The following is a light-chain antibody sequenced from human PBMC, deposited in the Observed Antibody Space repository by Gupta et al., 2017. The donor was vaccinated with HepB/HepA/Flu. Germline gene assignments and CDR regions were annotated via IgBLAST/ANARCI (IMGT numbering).Light chain of an antibody. CDR2: DVS. Sequence: QSALTQPASVSGSPGQSITISCTGTSSDVGGYNYVSWYQQHPAKAPKLMIYDVSNRPAGVANRFSGSKAGNTASLTISVRQEEDEADYYGIADTISSTVVFGGGIKLTVL. CDR1: SSDVGGYNY. J-gene: IGLJ2*01. CDR3: IADTISSTVV. V-gene: IGLV2-14*01.